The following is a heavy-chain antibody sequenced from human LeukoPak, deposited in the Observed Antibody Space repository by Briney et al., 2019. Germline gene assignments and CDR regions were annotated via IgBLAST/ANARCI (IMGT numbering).Heavy chain of an antibody. D-gene: IGHD3-22*01. V-gene: IGHV3-23*01. CDR1: GLTFSSYA. J-gene: IGHJ4*02. CDR3: AKPLYYYDSSGYYPFDY. Sequence: PGGSLRLSCAASGLTFSSYAMSWVRQAPGKGLEWVSAISGSGGSTYYADSVKGRFTISRDNSKNTLYLQMNSLRAEDTAVYYCAKPLYYYDSSGYYPFDYWGQGTLVTVSS. CDR2: ISGSGGST.